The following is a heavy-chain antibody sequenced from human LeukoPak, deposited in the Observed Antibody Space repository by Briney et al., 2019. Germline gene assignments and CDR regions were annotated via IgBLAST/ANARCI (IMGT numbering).Heavy chain of an antibody. CDR1: GFTFDDYA. J-gene: IGHJ3*02. V-gene: IGHV3-9*01. D-gene: IGHD3-22*01. CDR2: ISWNSGSI. Sequence: PGGSLRLSCAASGFTFDDYAMHWVRQAPGKGLEWVSGISWNSGSIGYADSVKGRFTISRDNAKNSLYLQMNSLRAEDTALYYCAKSLHCDSSGYLPTPLPDAFDIRGQGTMVTVSS. CDR3: AKSLHCDSSGYLPTPLPDAFDI.